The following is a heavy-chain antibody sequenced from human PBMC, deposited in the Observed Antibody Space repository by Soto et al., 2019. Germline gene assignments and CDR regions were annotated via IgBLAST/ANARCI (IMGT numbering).Heavy chain of an antibody. CDR1: GGSISSYY. V-gene: IGHV4-59*01. CDR3: ASTLPAAGPGVWFDP. D-gene: IGHD6-13*01. CDR2: IYYSGST. J-gene: IGHJ5*02. Sequence: SETLSLTCTVSGGSISSYYWSWIRQPPGKGLEWIGYIYYSGSTNYNPSLKSRVTISVDTSKNQFSLKLSSVTAADTAVYYCASTLPAAGPGVWFDPWGQGTLVTGAS.